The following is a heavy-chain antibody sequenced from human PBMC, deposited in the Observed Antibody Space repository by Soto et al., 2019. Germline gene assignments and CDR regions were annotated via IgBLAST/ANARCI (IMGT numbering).Heavy chain of an antibody. Sequence: SETLSLTCTISGGSISSYYWSWSRQTPGKGLQYIGYIYYSGSANYNPSLKSRVTISDDTSTNQFFLTLTSVTAADTAVYYCARIYYDRQERPFDYWGQGTLVTVFS. CDR1: GGSISSYY. D-gene: IGHD3-22*01. V-gene: IGHV4-59*08. CDR3: ARIYYDRQERPFDY. CDR2: IYYSGSA. J-gene: IGHJ4*02.